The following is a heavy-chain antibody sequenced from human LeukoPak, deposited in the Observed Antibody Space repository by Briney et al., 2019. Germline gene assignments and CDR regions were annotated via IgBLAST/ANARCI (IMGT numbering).Heavy chain of an antibody. CDR1: GINLCEFA. J-gene: IGHJ4*02. CDR3: AKDIKTPPADMVRGVIPPVGYFDY. CDR2: NWWDSCYI. Sequence: GGFLRIFRATSGINLCEFAKQRVRPTSGKGLEWVPGNWWDSCYIGYADSVKGRFTISRDNAKNSLYLQMNSLRAEDTALYYCAKDIKTPPADMVRGVIPPVGYFDYWGQGTLVTVSS. D-gene: IGHD3-10*01. V-gene: IGHV3-9*01.